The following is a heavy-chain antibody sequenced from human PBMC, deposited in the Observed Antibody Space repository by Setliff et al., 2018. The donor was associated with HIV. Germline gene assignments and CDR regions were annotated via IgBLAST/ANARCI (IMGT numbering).Heavy chain of an antibody. Sequence: SSETLSLTCTVSGDSIRRSSYYWGWIRQPPGKGLEWIGSIYYSGGTYYNPSLKSRVTISVDTSKNQFSLHLSSVTAADTAVYYCARAAYYDILTGYFFDYWGQGTLVTVSS. CDR1: GDSIRRSSYY. CDR2: IYYSGGT. D-gene: IGHD3-9*01. CDR3: ARAAYYDILTGYFFDY. V-gene: IGHV4-39*07. J-gene: IGHJ4*02.